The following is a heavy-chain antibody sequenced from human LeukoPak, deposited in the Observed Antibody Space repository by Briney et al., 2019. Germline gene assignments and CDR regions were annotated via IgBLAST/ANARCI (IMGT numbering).Heavy chain of an antibody. CDR3: AREPKGFGELSYMDV. Sequence: ASVKVSCKASGYTFTSYSISWVRQAPGQGLEWMGWISAYNGNTNYAQKLQGRVTMTTDTSTSTAYMELRSLRSDDTAVYYCAREPKGFGELSYMDVWGKGTTVTVSS. CDR2: ISAYNGNT. CDR1: GYTFTSYS. D-gene: IGHD3-10*01. J-gene: IGHJ6*03. V-gene: IGHV1-18*01.